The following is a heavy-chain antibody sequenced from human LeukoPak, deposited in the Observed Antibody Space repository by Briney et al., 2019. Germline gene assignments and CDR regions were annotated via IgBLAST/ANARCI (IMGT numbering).Heavy chain of an antibody. J-gene: IGHJ4*02. Sequence: SETLSLTCTVSGDSISNFYWSWIRQPAGKGLEWIGRIYTSGSTNYNPSLKSRVTMSVDTSKNQFSLKLSSVTAADTAVYYCARAPGHMGFFDYWGQGSLVTVSS. V-gene: IGHV4-4*07. D-gene: IGHD2-21*01. CDR3: ARAPGHMGFFDY. CDR1: GDSISNFY. CDR2: IYTSGST.